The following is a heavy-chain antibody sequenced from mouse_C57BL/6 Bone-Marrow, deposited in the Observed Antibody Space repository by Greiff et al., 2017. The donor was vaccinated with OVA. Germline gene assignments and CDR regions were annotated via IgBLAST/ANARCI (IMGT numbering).Heavy chain of an antibody. J-gene: IGHJ1*03. CDR2: IWSGGST. CDR1: GFSLTSYG. V-gene: IGHV2-2*01. CDR3: ARKDLPYWYCDV. Sequence: VQLQQSGPGLVQPSQSLSITCTVSGFSLTSYGVHWVRQSPGKGLEWLGVIWSGGSTDYNAAFISRLNISKYNSKSQVFAKMNSRQADDTAIDYCARKDLPYWYCDVWGTGTTVTVSS.